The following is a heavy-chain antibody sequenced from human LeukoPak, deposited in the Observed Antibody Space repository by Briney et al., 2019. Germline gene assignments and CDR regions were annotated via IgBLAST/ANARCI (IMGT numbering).Heavy chain of an antibody. V-gene: IGHV1-2*02. J-gene: IGHJ5*02. CDR3: ARDPYYSASSGYYSDWFVP. D-gene: IGHD3-22*01. CDR2: INPNSGGT. CDR1: GYTFTGYY. Sequence: ASVKVSCKASGYTFTGYYMHWVRQAPGQGLEWMGWINPNSGGTNYAQKFQGRVTMTRDTSISTAYMELSRLRSDDTAVYYCARDPYYSASSGYYSDWFVPRGQGALVSVPP.